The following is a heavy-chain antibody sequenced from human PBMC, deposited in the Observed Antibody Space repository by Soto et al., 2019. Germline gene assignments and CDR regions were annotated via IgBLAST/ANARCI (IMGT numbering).Heavy chain of an antibody. J-gene: IGHJ5*02. CDR3: TRELPPDL. D-gene: IGHD2-15*01. CDR2: IWSAGLT. V-gene: IGHV3-53*01. CDR1: GFTVSSKY. Sequence: PGGSLRLSCASSGFTVSSKYMPWVRQAPGKCLEWVSIIWSAGLTYYADSVKGRSTISRDNSKNTLYRQLNSLRVDDSAVYYCTRELPPDLWGQGTLVTVSS.